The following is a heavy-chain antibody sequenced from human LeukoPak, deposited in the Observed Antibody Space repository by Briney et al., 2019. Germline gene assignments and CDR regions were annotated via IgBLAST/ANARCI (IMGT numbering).Heavy chain of an antibody. CDR2: ISSSGSTI. CDR1: GFTFSSYG. V-gene: IGHV3-48*04. CDR3: AELGITMIGGV. Sequence: GSLRLSCVASGFTFSSYGMHWVRQAPGKGLEWVSYISSSGSTIYYADSVKGRFTISRDNAKNSLYLQMNSLRAEDTAVYYCAELGITMIGGVWGKGTTVTISS. D-gene: IGHD3-10*02. J-gene: IGHJ6*04.